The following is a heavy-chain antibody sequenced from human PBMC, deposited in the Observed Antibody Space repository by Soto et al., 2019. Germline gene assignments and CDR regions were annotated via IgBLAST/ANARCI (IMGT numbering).Heavy chain of an antibody. J-gene: IGHJ5*02. Sequence: QVQLVESGGGVVQSGRSLTLSCAASGFSLRTYGIHWIRRAPGKGLEWVAFIRYDGTKKFYANSVKGRSTISKDNSNNILYLQMSGLRAEYTAVYYCARDEVTAVAGSVNGFDPWGQGTLVTVSS. CDR3: ARDEVTAVAGSVNGFDP. D-gene: IGHD6-19*01. CDR1: GFSLRTYG. V-gene: IGHV3-33*01. CDR2: IRYDGTKK.